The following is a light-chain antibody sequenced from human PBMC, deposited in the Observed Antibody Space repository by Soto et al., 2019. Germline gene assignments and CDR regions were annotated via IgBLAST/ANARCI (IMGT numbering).Light chain of an antibody. CDR3: QQTFTTPRT. Sequence: DIQMTQSPSSLSASVGDRVTITCRASQIISTYLNWYQQKPGRAPKLLLYATSSLQSGVPSRFSGSGSETDFTLTINSLQPEDFATYYCQQTFTTPRTFGQGTKV. CDR2: ATS. CDR1: QIISTY. V-gene: IGKV1-39*01. J-gene: IGKJ2*01.